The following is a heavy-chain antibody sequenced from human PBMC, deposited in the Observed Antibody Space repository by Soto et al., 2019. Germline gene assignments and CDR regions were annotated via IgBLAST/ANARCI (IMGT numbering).Heavy chain of an antibody. CDR1: GFTVSSYD. J-gene: IGHJ4*02. V-gene: IGHV3-23*01. CDR3: AKDKVAGSYFDY. Sequence: PWGSLRLSCAASGFTVSSYDMRWVRQAPGKGLEWVSAISGSGGSTYYADSVKGRFTISRDNSKNTLYLQMNSLRAEDTAVYYCAKDKVAGSYFDYWGQGNLVTVSS. CDR2: ISGSGGST. D-gene: IGHD1-26*01.